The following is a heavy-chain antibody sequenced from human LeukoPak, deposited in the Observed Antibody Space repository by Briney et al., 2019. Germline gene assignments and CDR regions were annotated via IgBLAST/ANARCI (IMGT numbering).Heavy chain of an antibody. CDR1: GFTFSSYA. V-gene: IGHV3-23*01. CDR2: ISGSGGST. Sequence: QSGGSLRLSCAASGFTFSSYAMSWVRQAPGKGLEWVSAISGSGGSTYYADSVKGRFTISRDNAKNSLYLQMSSLRAEDTAVYYCARGAGRNWNPFDYWGQGTLVTVFS. D-gene: IGHD1-1*01. J-gene: IGHJ4*02. CDR3: ARGAGRNWNPFDY.